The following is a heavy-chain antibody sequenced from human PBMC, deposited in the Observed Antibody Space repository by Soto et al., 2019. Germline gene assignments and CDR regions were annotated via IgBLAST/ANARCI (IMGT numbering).Heavy chain of an antibody. CDR3: ARDKKGTNYYGSGSYGNWFDP. J-gene: IGHJ5*02. V-gene: IGHV1-69*01. Sequence: QVQLVQSGAEVKKPGSSVKVSCKASGGTFSSYAISWVRQAPGQGLERMGGIIPIFGTANYAQKFQGRVTITADESTSTAYMELSSLRSEDTAVYYCARDKKGTNYYGSGSYGNWFDPWGQGTLVTVSS. CDR2: IIPIFGTA. CDR1: GGTFSSYA. D-gene: IGHD3-10*01.